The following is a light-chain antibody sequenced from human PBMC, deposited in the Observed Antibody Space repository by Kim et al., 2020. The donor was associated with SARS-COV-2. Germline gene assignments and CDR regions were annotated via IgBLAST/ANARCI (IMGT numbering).Light chain of an antibody. J-gene: IGKJ2*01. CDR3: QQYDIWPPYT. V-gene: IGKV3D-15*01. CDR2: GAS. Sequence: ETAPSSWPASSCGSNKLAWYQQKPGQPPSLLIYGASTRAAGIPGRFSGSGSGTDFTLTISSLQSEDLAMYYCQQYDIWPPYTFAQGTKLEI. CDR1: SCGSNK.